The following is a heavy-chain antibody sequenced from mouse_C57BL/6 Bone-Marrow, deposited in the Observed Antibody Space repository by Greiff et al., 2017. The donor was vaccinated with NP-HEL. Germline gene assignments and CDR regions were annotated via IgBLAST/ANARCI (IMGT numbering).Heavy chain of an antibody. CDR1: GYTFTSYW. J-gene: IGHJ4*01. CDR2: IYPSDSET. D-gene: IGHD2-2*01. V-gene: IGHV1-61*01. CDR3: ASTTVSRGDYAMDY. Sequence: QVQLQQPGAELVRPGSSVKLSCKASGYTFTSYWMDWVKQRPGQGLEWIGNIYPSDSETHYNQKFKDKATLTVDKSSSTAYMQLSSLTSEDSAVYYCASTTVSRGDYAMDYWGQGTSVTVSS.